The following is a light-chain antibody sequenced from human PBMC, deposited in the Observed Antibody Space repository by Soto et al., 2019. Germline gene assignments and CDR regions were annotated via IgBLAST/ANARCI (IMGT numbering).Light chain of an antibody. Sequence: DIQLTQSPSFLSASVGDRVTITCRASQGISSYLAWYQQKPGKAPKLLIYAASPLQSGVPSRFSGSGSGTKFTLTISSLQPEDFATYYCQQLNSYPLTFGGGTKVEIK. CDR3: QQLNSYPLT. J-gene: IGKJ4*01. V-gene: IGKV1-9*01. CDR2: AAS. CDR1: QGISSY.